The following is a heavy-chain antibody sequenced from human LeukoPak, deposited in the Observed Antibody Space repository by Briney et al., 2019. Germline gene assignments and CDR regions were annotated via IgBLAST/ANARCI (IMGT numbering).Heavy chain of an antibody. V-gene: IGHV3-30*02. CDR3: AKGGEAVLDY. Sequence: GESLTLSWTASGFSDSSSGIHWVRKPPPKGLDWVAFRQFDGRSNSYANSVQKRFAMSRDNSKNKLTMFLQMNRLTVDAAAVYYCAKGGEAVLDYWGQGTLVTVSS. D-gene: IGHD4-17*01. CDR1: GFSDSSSG. J-gene: IGHJ4*02. CDR2: RQFDGRSN.